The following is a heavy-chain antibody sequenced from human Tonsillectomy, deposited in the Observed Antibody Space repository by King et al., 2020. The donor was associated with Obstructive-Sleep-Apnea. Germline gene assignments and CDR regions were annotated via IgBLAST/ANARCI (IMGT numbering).Heavy chain of an antibody. CDR1: GYSFTSYW. J-gene: IGHJ4*02. Sequence: QLVQSGAEVKKPGESLRISCKGSGYSFTSYWISWVRQMPGKGLEWMGRIDPSDSYTNYSPSFQGHVTISADKSISTAYLQWSRLKASDTAMYFCARARIAAAGTDYWGQGTLVTVSS. CDR3: ARARIAAAGTDY. V-gene: IGHV5-10-1*01. D-gene: IGHD6-13*01. CDR2: IDPSDSYT.